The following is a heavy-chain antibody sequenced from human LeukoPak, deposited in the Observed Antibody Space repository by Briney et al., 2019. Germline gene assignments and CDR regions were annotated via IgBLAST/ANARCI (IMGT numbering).Heavy chain of an antibody. D-gene: IGHD3-10*01. Sequence: PSETLSLTCTVSGYSISSGYYWGWIRQPPGKGLEWIGSMYHSGSTYYNPSLKSRVTISVDTSKNQFSLKLSSVTAADTAVYYCARVHYYGSGSYYVDYWGQGTLVTVSS. CDR2: MYHSGST. CDR1: GYSISSGYY. J-gene: IGHJ4*02. CDR3: ARVHYYGSGSYYVDY. V-gene: IGHV4-38-2*02.